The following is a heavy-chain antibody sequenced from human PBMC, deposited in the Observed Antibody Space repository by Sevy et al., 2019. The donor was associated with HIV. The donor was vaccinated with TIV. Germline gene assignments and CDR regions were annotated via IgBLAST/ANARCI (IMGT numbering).Heavy chain of an antibody. V-gene: IGHV3-21*01. CDR1: GFTFSTYN. CDR2: ISSGSGFI. J-gene: IGHJ6*02. CDR3: AREKTILEGRYGMDV. Sequence: GGSLRLSCATSGFTFSTYNMNWVRQAPGKGLEWVSSISSGSGFIFYADSVKGRFTISRDNAKNSLDLQMNSLRAVDAAVYYCAREKTILEGRYGMDVWGQGTTVTVSS. D-gene: IGHD3-3*01.